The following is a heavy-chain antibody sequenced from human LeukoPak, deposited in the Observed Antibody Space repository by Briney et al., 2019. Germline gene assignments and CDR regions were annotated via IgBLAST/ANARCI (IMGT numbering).Heavy chain of an antibody. CDR3: ARDSSGDYERFYYYYMDV. D-gene: IGHD4-17*01. CDR2: IKQDGSEK. Sequence: PGGSLRLSCAASGFTFSSYWMSWVRQAPGKGLEWVANIKQDGSEKYYVDSVKGRFTISRDNAKNSLYLQMNSLRAEDTAVYYCARDSSGDYERFYYYYMDVWGKGTTVTVSS. V-gene: IGHV3-7*01. J-gene: IGHJ6*03. CDR1: GFTFSSYW.